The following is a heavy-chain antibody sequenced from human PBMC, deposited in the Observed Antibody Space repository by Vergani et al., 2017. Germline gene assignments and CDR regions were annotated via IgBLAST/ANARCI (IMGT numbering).Heavy chain of an antibody. J-gene: IGHJ4*02. D-gene: IGHD3-10*01. CDR2: IYYSGST. CDR1: GGSISSGDYY. V-gene: IGHV4-30-4*01. CDR3: ARALWCGGLSLGY. Sequence: QVQLQESGPGLVKPSQTLSLTCTVSGGSISSGDYYWSWIRQPPGKGLEWIGYIYYSGSTYYNPSLKSRVTISVETSKNQFSLKLSSVTAADTAVYYCARALWCGGLSLGYWGQGTLVTVSS.